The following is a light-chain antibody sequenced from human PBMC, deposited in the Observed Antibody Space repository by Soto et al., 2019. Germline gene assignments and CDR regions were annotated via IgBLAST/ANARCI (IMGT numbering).Light chain of an antibody. V-gene: IGLV2-14*03. CDR3: SSYTSSNTYV. Sequence: QPALTQPASVSGSPGQSIAISCTGTSSYVGGYNSVSWYQQHPGKAPKLMIYNVSNRPSGVSDRFSGSKSGNTASLTISGLQAEDEADYYCSSYTSSNTYVFGTGTKVTVL. CDR2: NVS. CDR1: SSYVGGYNS. J-gene: IGLJ1*01.